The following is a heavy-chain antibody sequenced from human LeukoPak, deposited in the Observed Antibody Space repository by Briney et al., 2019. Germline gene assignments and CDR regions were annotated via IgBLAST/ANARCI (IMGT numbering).Heavy chain of an antibody. CDR1: DGSINSYY. CDR2: IYHSGST. Sequence: SETLSLTCSVSDGSINSYYWNWIRRPPGKGLEWIGEIYHSGSTNYNPSLKSRVTISVDKSKNQFSLKLSSVTAADTAVYYCARDGDILTGFQGWFDPWGQGTLVTVSS. D-gene: IGHD3-9*01. CDR3: ARDGDILTGFQGWFDP. J-gene: IGHJ5*02. V-gene: IGHV4-59*12.